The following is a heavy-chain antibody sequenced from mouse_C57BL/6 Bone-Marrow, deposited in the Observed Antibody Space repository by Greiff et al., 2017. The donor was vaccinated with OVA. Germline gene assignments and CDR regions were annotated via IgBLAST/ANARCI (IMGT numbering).Heavy chain of an antibody. CDR3: ATSNYLAWFAY. CDR2: IWTGGGT. J-gene: IGHJ3*01. Sequence: VKLVESGPGLVAPSQSLSITCTVSGFSLTSYAISWVRQPPGKGLEWLGVIWTGGGTNYNSALKSRLSISKDNSKSQVFLKMTSLQTDDAARYYCATSNYLAWFAYWGQGTLVTVSA. CDR1: GFSLTSYA. D-gene: IGHD2-5*01. V-gene: IGHV2-9-1*01.